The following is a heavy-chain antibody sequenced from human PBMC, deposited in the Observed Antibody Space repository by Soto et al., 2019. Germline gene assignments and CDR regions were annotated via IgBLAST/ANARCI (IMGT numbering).Heavy chain of an antibody. CDR1: GGSISNHY. J-gene: IGHJ3*02. V-gene: IGHV4-59*08. CDR3: ARPRTDMLSGWAFEI. Sequence: QVQLQESGPGLVKPSETLSLTCTVSGGSISNHYWSWIRQTPGKGLEWLGYIYYRGNTKYNPSLNSRVTISSDTSKNQFTLNMTSLTAADTAVDYCARPRTDMLSGWAFEIWGQGTKVTDSS. D-gene: IGHD3-9*01. CDR2: IYYRGNT.